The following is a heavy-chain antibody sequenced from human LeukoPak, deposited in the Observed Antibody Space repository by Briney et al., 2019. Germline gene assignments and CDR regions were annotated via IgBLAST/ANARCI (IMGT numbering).Heavy chain of an antibody. CDR3: ARDPHPVSDYGSGSHDY. CDR2: ISGGSTYI. CDR1: GFIFTNYN. J-gene: IGHJ4*02. D-gene: IGHD3-10*01. Sequence: GGSLRLSCAASGFIFTNYNFNWVRQAPGKGLEWVSSISGGSTYIYYADSVRGRFTISRDNAKNSLYLQMNSLRAEDTAVYYCARDPHPVSDYGSGSHDYWGQGTLVTVSS. V-gene: IGHV3-21*01.